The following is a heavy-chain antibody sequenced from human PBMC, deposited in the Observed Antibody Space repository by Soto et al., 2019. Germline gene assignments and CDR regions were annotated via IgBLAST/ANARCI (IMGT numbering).Heavy chain of an antibody. CDR3: SRGGHNAVVTASFDH. V-gene: IGHV1-46*03. J-gene: IGHJ4*02. Sequence: ASVKVSCKASGSTFSSYAINWVRQAPGQGLEWMGIIHPSGGGSTYAKKFLGRVTMTRDTSTSTVFMDLSSLRSADTAVYYCSRGGHNAVVTASFDHCGQGTLDTVSS. D-gene: IGHD2-21*02. CDR2: IHPSGGGS. CDR1: GSTFSSYA.